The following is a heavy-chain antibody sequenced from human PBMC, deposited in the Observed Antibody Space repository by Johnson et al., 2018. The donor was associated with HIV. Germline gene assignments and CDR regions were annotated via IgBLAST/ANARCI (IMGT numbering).Heavy chain of an antibody. V-gene: IGHV3-20*04. CDR1: GFTFDDYG. CDR2: IHWNGGST. D-gene: IGHD2-21*02. Sequence: VLLVESGGGVVRPGGSLRLSCAAYGFTFDDYGMSWVRQAPGKGLEWVSGIHWNGGSTGDADSVKGRFNISRDNAKNSLYLQMNSLRDEDTVLYYCAREHCGGGDCSNDAFDSWGQGTMVTVSS. CDR3: AREHCGGGDCSNDAFDS. J-gene: IGHJ3*02.